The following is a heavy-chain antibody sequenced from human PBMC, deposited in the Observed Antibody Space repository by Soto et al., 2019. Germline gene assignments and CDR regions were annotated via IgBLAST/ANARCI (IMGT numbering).Heavy chain of an antibody. J-gene: IGHJ6*02. D-gene: IGHD2-2*02. CDR3: ARGQGAAIGDYYYHGMDV. V-gene: IGHV3-73*01. CDR2: IRSRANSFAT. Sequence: GGSLRLSCAASGFIFSGSAIHWVRQASGKGLEWVGRIRSRANSFATSSAASVKGRFTFSRDDSKNTAYLQMNTLKPEDTAVYYCARGQGAAIGDYYYHGMDVWGQGTTVTVSS. CDR1: GFIFSGSA.